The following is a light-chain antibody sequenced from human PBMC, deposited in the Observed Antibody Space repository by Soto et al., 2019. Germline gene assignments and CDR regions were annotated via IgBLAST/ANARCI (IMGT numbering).Light chain of an antibody. V-gene: IGLV2-11*01. J-gene: IGLJ2*01. CDR3: CSYAGRNTWV. CDR1: SSDVGGYNY. CDR2: DVS. Sequence: QSALTQPRSVSGSPGHSVTLSCTGTSSDVGGYNYISWYQHHPGKAPKVMIYDVSKRPSGVPDRFSGSKSGNTVSLTISGLQAEDEAAYYCCSYAGRNTWVFGGGTQLTVL.